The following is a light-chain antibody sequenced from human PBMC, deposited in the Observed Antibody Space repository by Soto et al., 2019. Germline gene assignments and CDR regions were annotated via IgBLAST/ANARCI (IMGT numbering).Light chain of an antibody. CDR1: QSFSTNY. V-gene: IGKV3-20*01. J-gene: IGKJ2*01. CDR3: QQYASSMVYT. Sequence: EIKLMQSPGTLSLSPGESATLSCRASQSFSTNYVAWYQHKAGQAPRLLIYGASTRATGIPDRFSGSGSGTDYTLTISRLEPEDFAVYYCQQYASSMVYTFGQGTKLEVK. CDR2: GAS.